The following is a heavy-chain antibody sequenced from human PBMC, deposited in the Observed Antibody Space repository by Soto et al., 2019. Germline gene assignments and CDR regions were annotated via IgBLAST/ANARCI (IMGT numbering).Heavy chain of an antibody. CDR1: GYSFTTYW. CDR3: ARQASAGKNYYAMDV. J-gene: IGHJ6*02. Sequence: EVQLVQSGAEVKKPGESLKISCKGSGYSFTTYWIGWVRQMPGKGLEGMVIIYPDDSDTRYSPSFQGQVTISADKSINTTYLQWSSLKASDTAIYYCARQASAGKNYYAMDVWGQGTTVTVSS. CDR2: IYPDDSDT. V-gene: IGHV5-51*01. D-gene: IGHD6-13*01.